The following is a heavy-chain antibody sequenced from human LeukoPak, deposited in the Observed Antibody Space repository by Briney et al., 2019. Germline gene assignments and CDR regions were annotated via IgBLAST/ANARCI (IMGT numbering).Heavy chain of an antibody. CDR1: GGSFSGYY. D-gene: IGHD5-18*01. CDR2: INNSGST. CDR3: ARGDIASSQYYYYYGMDV. Sequence: SETLSLTCAVYGGSFSGYYWSWIRQPPGKGLEWIGEINNSGSTKYNPSIKSGVTISVDTSKTQFSLKLTSVTAADTAVYYCARGDIASSQYYYYYGMDVWGKGTTVTVSS. J-gene: IGHJ6*04. V-gene: IGHV4-34*01.